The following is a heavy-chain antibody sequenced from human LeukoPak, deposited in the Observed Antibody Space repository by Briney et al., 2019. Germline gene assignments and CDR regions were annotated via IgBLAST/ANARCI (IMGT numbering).Heavy chain of an antibody. CDR3: ARTLGNPGFYFDY. CDR2: IYYSGST. D-gene: IGHD4-23*01. V-gene: IGHV4-39*07. Sequence: PSETLSLTCIVSGGSISSSSYYWGWIRQPPGKGLEWIGSIYYSGSTYYNPSLKSRVTISVDTSKNQFSLKLSSVTAADTAVYYCARTLGNPGFYFDYWGQGTLVTVSS. CDR1: GGSISSSSYY. J-gene: IGHJ4*02.